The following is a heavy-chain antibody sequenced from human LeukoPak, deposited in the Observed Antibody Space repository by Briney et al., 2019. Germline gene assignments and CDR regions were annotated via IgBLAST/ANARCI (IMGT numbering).Heavy chain of an antibody. J-gene: IGHJ6*02. CDR3: ARVQSRYYYGSGIRMDV. CDR2: IYYSGST. CDR1: GFTFSSYG. Sequence: PGGSLRLSCAASGFTFSSYGMHWVREPPGKGLEWIGSIYYSGSTYHNSSLKSRVTISVDMSKNQFSLKVSSVTAADTAVYYCARVQSRYYYGSGIRMDVWGQGTTDTVSS. V-gene: IGHV4-39*07. D-gene: IGHD3-10*01.